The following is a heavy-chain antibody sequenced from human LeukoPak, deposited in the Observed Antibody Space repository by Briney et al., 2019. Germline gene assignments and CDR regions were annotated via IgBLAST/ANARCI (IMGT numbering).Heavy chain of an antibody. J-gene: IGHJ5*01. CDR2: IYYTGTT. D-gene: IGHD3-10*01. CDR1: GGSITNYW. CDR3: ARQAWFLDS. Sequence: SETLSLTCTVSGGSITNYWWTWIRQPPGKGLDWLGHIYYTGTTKYNSSLESRLTFSLDTSKNQFSLSLTSVTAADTAVYYCARQAWFLDSWGQGILVTVSS. V-gene: IGHV4-59*08.